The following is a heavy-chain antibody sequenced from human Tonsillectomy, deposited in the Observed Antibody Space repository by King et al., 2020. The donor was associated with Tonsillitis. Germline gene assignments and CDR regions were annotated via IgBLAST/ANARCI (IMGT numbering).Heavy chain of an antibody. CDR3: AKEQYDSSGYHFDY. CDR2: ISGSGGIT. D-gene: IGHD3-22*01. CDR1: GFTFSSYA. Sequence: VQLVESGGDLVQPGGSLRLSCAASGFTFSSYAMNWVRQAPGKGLEWVSAISGSGGITYYAESVKGRFTISRDNSENTLDLQMNSLRADDTAVYFCAKEQYDSSGYHFDYWGQGTLVTVSS. J-gene: IGHJ4*02. V-gene: IGHV3-23*04.